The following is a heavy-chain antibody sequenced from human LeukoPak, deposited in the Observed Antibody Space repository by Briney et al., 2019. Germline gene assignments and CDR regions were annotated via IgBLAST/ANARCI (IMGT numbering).Heavy chain of an antibody. Sequence: PGGSLRLSCAASGFTVSTNFMSWVRQAPGKGLEWVSVIYSGGITYYADSVKGRFTISRDNSKNTLYLQINNLRAEDTAVYYCARDGYGNNYMDVWGNGTTVTVSS. CDR1: GFTVSTNF. CDR3: ARDGYGNNYMDV. D-gene: IGHD1/OR15-1a*01. V-gene: IGHV3-53*01. CDR2: IYSGGIT. J-gene: IGHJ6*03.